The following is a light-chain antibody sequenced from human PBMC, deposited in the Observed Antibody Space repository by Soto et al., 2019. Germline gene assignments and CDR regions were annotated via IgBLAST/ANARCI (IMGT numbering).Light chain of an antibody. CDR2: DAS. CDR1: ENLRTF. J-gene: IGKJ4*01. V-gene: IGKV3-11*01. CDR3: QQRSIWPLT. Sequence: EIVLTQSPATLSLSPGEIATLSFSATENLRTFLAWYQQKAGQAPRLLIYDASNRATGIPDRFSGSGSGTDFTLTISNLEPEDSAVYYCQQRSIWPLTFGGGTKVDIK.